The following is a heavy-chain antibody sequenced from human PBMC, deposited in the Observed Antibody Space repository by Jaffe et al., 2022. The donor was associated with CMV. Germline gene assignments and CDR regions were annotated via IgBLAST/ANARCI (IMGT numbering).Heavy chain of an antibody. CDR1: GFTFSAYE. J-gene: IGHJ3*01. V-gene: IGHV3-48*03. Sequence: EVHLVESGGGLVQPGGSLRLSCEASGFTFSAYEINWVRQAPGKGLEWVAFISESAGTIFYADSVRGRFTISRDNAKNSLFLQMNSLSAEDTAVYYCAREMLGVAVPGKGAFDVWGQGTMVNVSS. CDR3: AREMLGVAVPGKGAFDV. CDR2: ISESAGTI. D-gene: IGHD3-3*01.